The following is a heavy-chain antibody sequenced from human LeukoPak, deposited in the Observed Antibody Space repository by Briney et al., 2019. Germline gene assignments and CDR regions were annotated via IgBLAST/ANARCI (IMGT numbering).Heavy chain of an antibody. CDR2: ISAYNGKT. CDR1: GYTFSSYG. J-gene: IGHJ4*02. CDR3: ARVGNDGSGTFHY. D-gene: IGHD3-10*01. V-gene: IGHV1-18*01. Sequence: ASVKVSCKASGYTFSSYGITWVRQAPGQGLRWMAWISAYNGKTNYAQKLQGRVRMTTDTSTSTAYMELRNLTSDDTAVYYCARVGNDGSGTFHYWGQGTLVTVSS.